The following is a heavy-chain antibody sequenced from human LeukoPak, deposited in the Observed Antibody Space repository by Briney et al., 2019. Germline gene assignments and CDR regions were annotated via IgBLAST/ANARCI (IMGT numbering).Heavy chain of an antibody. Sequence: ASVKVSCKASGYTFTSYYMHWVRQAPGQGLEWMGIINPSGGSTSYAQKFQGRVTMTRDTSTSTAYMELSSLRSEDTAVYYCAEYNWNYEGYFDYWGQGTLVTVSS. CDR1: GYTFTSYY. J-gene: IGHJ4*02. D-gene: IGHD1-7*01. CDR2: INPSGGST. V-gene: IGHV1-46*01. CDR3: AEYNWNYEGYFDY.